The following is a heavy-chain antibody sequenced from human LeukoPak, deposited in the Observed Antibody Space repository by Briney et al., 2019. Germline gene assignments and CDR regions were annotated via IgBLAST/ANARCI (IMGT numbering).Heavy chain of an antibody. D-gene: IGHD6-13*01. CDR2: IYYSGST. CDR3: ARVSAAAGWFDP. Sequence: PSETLSLTCTVSGGSISSYYWSWIRQPPGKGLEWIGYIYYSGSTNYNPSLKSRVTISVDTSKNQFSLKLSSVTAADTAVYCCARVSAAAGWFDPWGQGTLVTVSS. J-gene: IGHJ5*02. CDR1: GGSISSYY. V-gene: IGHV4-59*01.